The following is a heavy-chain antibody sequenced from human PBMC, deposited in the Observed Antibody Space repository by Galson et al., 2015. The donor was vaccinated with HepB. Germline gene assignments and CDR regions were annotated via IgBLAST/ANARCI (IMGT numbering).Heavy chain of an antibody. Sequence: SVKVSCKASGGTFSSYAISWVRQAPGQGLEWMGWISAYNGNTNYAQKLQGRVTMTRDTSISTAYMELSRLRSDDTAVYYCARPYCSSTSCYGWFDPWGQGTLVTVSS. J-gene: IGHJ5*02. CDR2: ISAYNGNT. D-gene: IGHD2-2*01. CDR1: GGTFSSYA. V-gene: IGHV1-18*01. CDR3: ARPYCSSTSCYGWFDP.